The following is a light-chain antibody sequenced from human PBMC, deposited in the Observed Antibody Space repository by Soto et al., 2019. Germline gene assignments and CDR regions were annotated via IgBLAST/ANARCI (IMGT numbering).Light chain of an antibody. Sequence: IVMTQSPPTLSVSPGEKAPLSCRASQSVSSNLAWYQHKPGQAPRLLIYGASTRASGIPARFSGSGSGTEFTLTISSLQPEDFAVYYCQQYTNWPPETFGQGTKVDI. V-gene: IGKV3-15*01. CDR2: GAS. CDR1: QSVSSN. J-gene: IGKJ1*01. CDR3: QQYTNWPPET.